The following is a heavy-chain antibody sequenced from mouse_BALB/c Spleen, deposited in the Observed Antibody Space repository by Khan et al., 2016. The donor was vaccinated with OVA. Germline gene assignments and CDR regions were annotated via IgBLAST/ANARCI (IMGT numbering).Heavy chain of an antibody. CDR2: IWGGGGT. V-gene: IGHV2-6-4*01. D-gene: IGHD2-14*01. J-gene: IGHJ4*01. CDR3: ARDYYRYDGYYGMDY. CDR1: GFSGDRYN. Sequence: QVQLKQSGPGMVAPSQSLSITCTVSGFSGDRYNIHWVRQPPGKGLEWLGMIWGGGGTDYNSTLKSRLSISKDNSKSQVFLKMNSLQTDDTAMYYCARDYYRYDGYYGMDYWGQGSSVTVSS.